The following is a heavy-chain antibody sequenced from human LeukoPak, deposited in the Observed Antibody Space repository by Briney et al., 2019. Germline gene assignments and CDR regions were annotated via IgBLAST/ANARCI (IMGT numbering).Heavy chain of an antibody. CDR2: INPNSGGT. D-gene: IGHD3-22*01. CDR1: GYTFTGYY. Sequence: ASVKVSCEASGYTFTGYYMHWVRQAPGQGLEWMGRINPNSGGTNYAQKFQGRVTMTRDTSISTAYMELSRLRSDDTAVYYCARGLMYYYDSSGMGLGYWGQGTLVTVSS. V-gene: IGHV1-2*06. J-gene: IGHJ4*02. CDR3: ARGLMYYYDSSGMGLGY.